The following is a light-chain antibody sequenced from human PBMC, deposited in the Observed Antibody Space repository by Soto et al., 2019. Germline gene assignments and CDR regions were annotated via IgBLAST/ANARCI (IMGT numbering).Light chain of an antibody. V-gene: IGKV3-15*01. CDR3: QQYNNWPLT. CDR2: GAS. J-gene: IGKJ4*01. CDR1: QSFSSN. Sequence: EIVMTQSPATLSVSPGERATLSCRASQSFSSNLAWYQQKPCQAPRLLIYGASTRATGIPARFSGSGSGTEFTLTISSLQSEDFAVYYCQQYNNWPLTFGGGTKV.